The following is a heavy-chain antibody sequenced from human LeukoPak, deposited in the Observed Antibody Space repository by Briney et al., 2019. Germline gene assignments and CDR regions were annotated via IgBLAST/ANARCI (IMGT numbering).Heavy chain of an antibody. J-gene: IGHJ3*02. CDR1: GGSISSFY. CDR2: IYYSGFT. Sequence: ASETLSLTCTVSGGSISSFYWSWIRQPPGKGMEDIGHIYYSGFTNYNPSLKSRVTISVDTSKNQLSLKLSSVTAADTAVYYCAREGYYDSSGYYVHDAFDIWGQGTMVTVSS. V-gene: IGHV4-59*01. D-gene: IGHD3-22*01. CDR3: AREGYYDSSGYYVHDAFDI.